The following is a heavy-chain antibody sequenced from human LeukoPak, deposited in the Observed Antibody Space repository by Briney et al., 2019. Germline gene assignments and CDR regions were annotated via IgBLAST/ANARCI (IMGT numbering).Heavy chain of an antibody. V-gene: IGHV1-3*01. D-gene: IGHD2-15*01. CDR3: ARDAQGYCSGGSCPQFDY. CDR2: INAGNGNT. J-gene: IGHJ4*02. Sequence: ASVKVSCKASGYTFTSYAMHWVRQAPGQRLELMGWINAGNGNTKYSQKFQGRVAITRDTSASTAYMELSSLRSEDTAVYYCARDAQGYCSGGSCPQFDYWGQGTLVTVSS. CDR1: GYTFTSYA.